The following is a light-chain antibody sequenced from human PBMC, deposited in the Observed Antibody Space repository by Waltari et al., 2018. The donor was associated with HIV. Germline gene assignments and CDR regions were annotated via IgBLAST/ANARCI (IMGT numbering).Light chain of an antibody. Sequence: QSVLTQPSSASGTPGQRVAIACSGSSSHIESNTAKWYQQLPGTAPKRLVYSNNQRPSGVPDRISGSKSGTSASLAISGLQSEDEADYYCAAWDDSLNGWVFGGGTKLTVL. CDR1: SSHIESNT. CDR2: SNN. J-gene: IGLJ3*02. V-gene: IGLV1-44*01. CDR3: AAWDDSLNGWV.